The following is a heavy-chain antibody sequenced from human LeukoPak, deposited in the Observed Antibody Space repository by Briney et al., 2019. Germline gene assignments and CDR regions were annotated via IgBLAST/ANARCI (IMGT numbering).Heavy chain of an antibody. CDR1: GGSITSHS. Sequence: ASETLSLTCNVSGGSITSHSWNWIRQSPGKGLEWIGYSYYSGTTNYSPSLKSRVTISLDTSKNQFSLKLSSVTAADTAVYYCARDHYCSSTSCPNWFDPWGQGTLVTVSS. V-gene: IGHV4-59*11. D-gene: IGHD2-2*01. CDR2: SYYSGTT. J-gene: IGHJ5*02. CDR3: ARDHYCSSTSCPNWFDP.